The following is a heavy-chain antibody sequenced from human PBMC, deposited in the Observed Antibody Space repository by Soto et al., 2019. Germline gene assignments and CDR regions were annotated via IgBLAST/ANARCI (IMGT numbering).Heavy chain of an antibody. J-gene: IGHJ6*02. V-gene: IGHV4-59*01. Sequence: PSETLSLTCTVSGGSISSYYWTWIRQPPGKGLEWIGYIYYSGSTYYNPSLKSRVTISVDTSKNQFSLRLNSVTAADTAVYYCARRTVTTICYYGMDVWGQGTTVTVSS. CDR1: GGSISSYY. CDR2: IYYSGST. D-gene: IGHD4-17*01. CDR3: ARRTVTTICYYGMDV.